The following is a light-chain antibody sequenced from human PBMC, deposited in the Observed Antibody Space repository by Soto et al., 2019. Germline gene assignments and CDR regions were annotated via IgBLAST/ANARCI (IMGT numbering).Light chain of an antibody. CDR3: QQYNSYSEA. V-gene: IGKV1-5*03. CDR1: QSISVW. CDR2: KAS. J-gene: IGKJ1*01. Sequence: DIQMTPSPSTLSASVGDRVTITCRASQSISVWLAWYQQKAGKAPNLLIYKASRLESGVPSRFSGSGSETEFTLTISGLQPGDSATYYCQQYNSYSEAFGQGTKVDIK.